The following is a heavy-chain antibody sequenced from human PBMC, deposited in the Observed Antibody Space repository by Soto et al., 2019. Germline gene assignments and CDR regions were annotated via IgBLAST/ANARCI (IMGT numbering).Heavy chain of an antibody. V-gene: IGHV4-34*01. CDR3: ARGLFSENYYSGGWYYFDS. D-gene: IGHD1-26*01. CDR1: GGYCGGYS. J-gene: IGHJ4*02. Sequence: PSETMSLTSSVDGGYCGGYSWTWIRQSPGKGLEWIGQINHSGSTNSNPSLKSRVTISLVTSKNQFSLELTSVTAADTAVYYCARGLFSENYYSGGWYYFDSWGQGTLVTVSS. CDR2: INHSGST.